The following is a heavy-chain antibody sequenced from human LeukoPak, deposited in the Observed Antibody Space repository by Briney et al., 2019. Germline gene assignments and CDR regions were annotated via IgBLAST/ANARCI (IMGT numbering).Heavy chain of an antibody. Sequence: PGGSLRLSCGASGFTFSSYWMSWVRQAPGKGLEWVANIKQDGSEKYYVDSVKGRFTISRDNAKNSLYLQMNSLRAEDTAVYYCASHNYDFWSGYIYYFDNWGQGTLVTVSS. V-gene: IGHV3-7*01. D-gene: IGHD3-3*01. J-gene: IGHJ4*02. CDR3: ASHNYDFWSGYIYYFDN. CDR1: GFTFSSYW. CDR2: IKQDGSEK.